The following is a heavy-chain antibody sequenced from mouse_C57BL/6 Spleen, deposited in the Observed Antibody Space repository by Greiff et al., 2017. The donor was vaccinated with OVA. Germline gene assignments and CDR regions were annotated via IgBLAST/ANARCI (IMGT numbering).Heavy chain of an antibody. J-gene: IGHJ4*01. CDR2: IWSDGST. CDR3: ARHSDDAMDD. Sequence: VKLQESGPGLVAPSQSLSITCTVSGLSLTSSGVHWVRPPPGKGLEWLVVIWSDGSTTYNSALKSSLSISKDNSKSQVFLKMNSLQTDGTAMYYCARHSDDAMDDWGQGTSVTVSS. CDR1: GLSLTSSG. V-gene: IGHV2-6-1*01.